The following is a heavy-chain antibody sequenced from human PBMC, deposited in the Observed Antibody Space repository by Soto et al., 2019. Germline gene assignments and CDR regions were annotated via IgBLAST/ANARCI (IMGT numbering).Heavy chain of an antibody. J-gene: IGHJ5*02. Sequence: SETLSLTCAVSGGSISSGGYSWSWIRQPPGKGLEWIGYTYHSGSTYYNPSLKSRVTISVDRSKNQFSLKLSSVTAADTAVYYCARGGASSSSSGFWFDPWGQGTLVTVSS. CDR1: GGSISSGGYS. CDR2: TYHSGST. CDR3: ARGGASSSSSGFWFDP. V-gene: IGHV4-30-2*01. D-gene: IGHD6-6*01.